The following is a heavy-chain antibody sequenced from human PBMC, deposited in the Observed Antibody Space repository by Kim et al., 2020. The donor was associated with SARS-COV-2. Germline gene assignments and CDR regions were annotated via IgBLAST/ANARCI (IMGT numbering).Heavy chain of an antibody. CDR3: ARGSWGAGSTEFDY. D-gene: IGHD3-16*01. V-gene: IGHV1-2*04. Sequence: AQKFQGWVTMTRDTAISTAYMELRRLRSDDTAVYYCARGSWGAGSTEFDYWGQGTLVTVSS. J-gene: IGHJ4*02.